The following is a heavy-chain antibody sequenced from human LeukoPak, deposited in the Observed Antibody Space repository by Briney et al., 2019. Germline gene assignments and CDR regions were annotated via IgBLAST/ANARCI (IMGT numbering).Heavy chain of an antibody. V-gene: IGHV5-51*01. D-gene: IGHD4-23*01. J-gene: IGHJ4*02. CDR1: GYSFLSYW. CDR3: TREDDYDGNSGGY. Sequence: GESLKISCKGSGYSFLSYWIGWVRQVPGKGLEWMGIIYPGDSDTRYSPSFQGQVTISIDKSISTAYLQWSSLKASDTAMYYCTREDDYDGNSGGYWGQGTLVTVSS. CDR2: IYPGDSDT.